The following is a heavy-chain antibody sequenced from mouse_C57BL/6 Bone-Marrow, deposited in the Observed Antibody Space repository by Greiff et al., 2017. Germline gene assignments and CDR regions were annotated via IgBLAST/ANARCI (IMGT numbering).Heavy chain of an antibody. CDR3: ARIGY. CDR1: GYTFTSYW. J-gene: IGHJ2*01. V-gene: IGHV1-59*01. Sequence: VQLQQPGAELVRPGTSVKLSCKASGYTFTSYWMHWVKQRPGQGLEWIGVIEPSDSYTNYNQKFKGKATLTVDTSSSPAYMQLSSLTSEDSAVYYCARIGYWGKGTTLTVSS. CDR2: IEPSDSYT.